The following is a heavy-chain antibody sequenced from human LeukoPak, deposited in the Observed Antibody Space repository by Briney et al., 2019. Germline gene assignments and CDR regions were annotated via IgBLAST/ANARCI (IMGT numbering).Heavy chain of an antibody. Sequence: ASVKVSCKASGGTFSSYAISWVRQAPGQGLEWMGRIIPIFGTANYAQKFQGRVTITTDESTSTAYMELSSLRSEDTAVYYCARDRSDYYDSSGIRDAFDIWGQGTMVTVSS. CDR1: GGTFSSYA. V-gene: IGHV1-69*05. CDR3: ARDRSDYYDSSGIRDAFDI. CDR2: IIPIFGTA. D-gene: IGHD3-22*01. J-gene: IGHJ3*02.